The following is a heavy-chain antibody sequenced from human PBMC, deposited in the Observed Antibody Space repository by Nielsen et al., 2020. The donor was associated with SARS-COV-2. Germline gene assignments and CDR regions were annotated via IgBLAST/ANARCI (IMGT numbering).Heavy chain of an antibody. CDR3: AKVYGDYVGFFDV. CDR2: ISWNSASI. D-gene: IGHD4-17*01. Sequence: SLKISCVGSGFTFDDYAMHWVRQAPGKGLEWVSGISWNSASIDYADSVKGRFTISRDNAKSSLYLQMNSLRAEDTAFYYCAKVYGDYVGFFDVWGRGTLVTVSS. CDR1: GFTFDDYA. V-gene: IGHV3-9*01. J-gene: IGHJ2*01.